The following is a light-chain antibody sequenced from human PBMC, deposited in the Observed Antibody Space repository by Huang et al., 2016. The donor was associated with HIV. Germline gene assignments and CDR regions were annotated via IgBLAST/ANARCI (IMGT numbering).Light chain of an antibody. J-gene: IGKJ4*01. V-gene: IGKV1-8*01. CDR1: QGISSY. Sequence: AIRITQSPSSLSASTGDRVTITCRASQGISSYLAWYQQKPGKAPKLLIYAASTLQRGVPSGFSGSGSGTDFTLTISCLQSEDFATYYCQQYYSYPNTFGGGTKVEIK. CDR2: AAS. CDR3: QQYYSYPNT.